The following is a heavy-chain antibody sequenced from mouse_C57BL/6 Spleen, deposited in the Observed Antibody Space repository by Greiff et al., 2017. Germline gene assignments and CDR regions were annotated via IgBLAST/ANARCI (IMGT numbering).Heavy chain of an antibody. CDR3: TPLEHRFAY. CDR2: IDPENGDT. V-gene: IGHV14-4*01. Sequence: VQLQQSGAELVRPGASVKLSCTASGFNIKDDYMHWVKQRHEKGLEWIGWIDPENGDTEYDSKFQGKATMTVDTSSNTVYLELSSLTSDDTAVYYCTPLEHRFAYWGQGTLGTVSS. CDR1: GFNIKDDY. J-gene: IGHJ3*01.